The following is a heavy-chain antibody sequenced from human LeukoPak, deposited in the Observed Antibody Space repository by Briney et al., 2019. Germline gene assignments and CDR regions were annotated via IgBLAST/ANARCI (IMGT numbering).Heavy chain of an antibody. CDR3: ARAPYSNYDAFDI. CDR1: GATFTSYG. V-gene: IGHV1-69*06. CDR2: IIPIFGTA. Sequence: SVKLSCKAAGATFTSYGISWVRQAPGQGLEWMGGIIPIFGTANYEQKFQGRVAITADKSTSTAYMELSSLRSEDTAVYYCARAPYSNYDAFDIWGQGTMVTVSS. D-gene: IGHD4-11*01. J-gene: IGHJ3*02.